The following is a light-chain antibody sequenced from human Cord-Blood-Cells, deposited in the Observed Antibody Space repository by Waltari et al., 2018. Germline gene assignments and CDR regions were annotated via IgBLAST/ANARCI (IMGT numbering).Light chain of an antibody. CDR1: QRISSW. V-gene: IGKV1-5*01. J-gene: IGKJ3*01. Sequence: DIQMTQSPSTLSASVGDRVTTTCRASQRISSWLAWYQQKPGKAPKLLIYDASSLESGVPSRFSGSGSGTEFALTISSLQPDDFATYYCQQYNSYSFTFGPGTKVDIK. CDR3: QQYNSYSFT. CDR2: DAS.